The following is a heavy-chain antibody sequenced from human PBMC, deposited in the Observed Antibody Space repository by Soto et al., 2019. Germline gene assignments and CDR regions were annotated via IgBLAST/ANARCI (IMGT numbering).Heavy chain of an antibody. D-gene: IGHD2-15*01. CDR3: ARYCNRSPYCSYPYDYGTDG. Sequence: GSSVKVSCKASGYIFNSNAISWVRQVPGQGLEWMGRITTYDTKTNYAQNFRGRVTMTTDTSTNTAYMELRSLRSDDTAVYYCARYCNRSPYCSYPYDYGTDGWR. V-gene: IGHV1-18*01. J-gene: IGHJ6*04. CDR1: GYIFNSNA. CDR2: ITTYDTKT.